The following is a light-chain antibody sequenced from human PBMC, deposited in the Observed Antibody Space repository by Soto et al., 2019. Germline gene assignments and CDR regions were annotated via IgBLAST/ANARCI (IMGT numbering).Light chain of an antibody. V-gene: IGKV1-12*01. J-gene: IGKJ5*01. Sequence: DIQMNQSPSSVSACVGDRGTITCRASQGVSTWLAWYQQKPGKAPNLLIYTASSLQSGVTSRFSGSGSGTDFTLNINGLQPEDFATYYCQQAASFTITFGQGTRLEI. CDR3: QQAASFTIT. CDR2: TAS. CDR1: QGVSTW.